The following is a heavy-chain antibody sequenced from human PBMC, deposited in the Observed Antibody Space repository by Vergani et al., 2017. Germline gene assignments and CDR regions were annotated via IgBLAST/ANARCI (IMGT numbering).Heavy chain of an antibody. V-gene: IGHV5-10-1*01. Sequence: EVQLVQSGAEVKKPGESLRISCKGSGYSFTSYWISWVRQMPGKGLDWMGRIDPSDSYTNYSPSFQGHVTISADKSISTAYLQWSSLKASDTAMYYCARQVAVAGKWWGPDYYYGMDVWGQGTTVTVSS. CDR2: IDPSDSYT. CDR3: ARQVAVAGKWWGPDYYYGMDV. CDR1: GYSFTSYW. D-gene: IGHD6-19*01. J-gene: IGHJ6*02.